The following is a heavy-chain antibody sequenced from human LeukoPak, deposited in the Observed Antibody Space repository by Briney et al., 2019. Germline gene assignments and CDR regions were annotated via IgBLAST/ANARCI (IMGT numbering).Heavy chain of an antibody. J-gene: IGHJ4*02. CDR3: ARPSAGFDY. V-gene: IGHV3-74*01. CDR2: INSDGSST. Sequence: GGSLRLSCAASGFTFRSYWRHWVRKAPGKGLVWVSRINSDGSSTSYADSVKGRFTISRDNAKNTLYLQTNSLRAEDTAVYYCARPSAGFDYWGQGTLVTVSS. CDR1: GFTFRSYW.